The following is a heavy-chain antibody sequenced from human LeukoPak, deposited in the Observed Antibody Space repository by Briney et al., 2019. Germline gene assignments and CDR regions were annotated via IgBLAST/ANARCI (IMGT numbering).Heavy chain of an antibody. CDR3: ASIYTSSHY. CDR2: VSHSGYT. D-gene: IGHD2-2*02. Sequence: SETLSLTCTVSGGSISGSRYNWGWVRQSPGEGLEWITSVSHSGYTYYNASLRSRVAISVDTSNNHFSLTLTSVTAADTAIYYCASIYTSSHYWGQGILVTVSP. CDR1: GGSISGSRYN. V-gene: IGHV4-39*07. J-gene: IGHJ4*02.